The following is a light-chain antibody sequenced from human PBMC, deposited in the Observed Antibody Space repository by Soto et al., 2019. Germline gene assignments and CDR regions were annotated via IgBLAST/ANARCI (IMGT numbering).Light chain of an antibody. CDR1: QGISNY. Sequence: DIQMTQSPSAMSASIGDRFNITCRASQGISNYLAWFQQKPGNVPRRLIYAASSLHTGVPSRFSGSGSGTEFTLTISSLQPEDFATYYCQQVNAHPYTFGQGTKVDIK. CDR2: AAS. V-gene: IGKV1-17*03. J-gene: IGKJ2*01. CDR3: QQVNAHPYT.